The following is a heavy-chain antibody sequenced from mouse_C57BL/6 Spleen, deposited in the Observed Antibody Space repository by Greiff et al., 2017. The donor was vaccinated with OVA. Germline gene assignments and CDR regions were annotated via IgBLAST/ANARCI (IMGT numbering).Heavy chain of an antibody. CDR1: GFTFSSYA. D-gene: IGHD2-5*01. V-gene: IGHV5-4*01. CDR3: ARDYYSNYYPFAY. J-gene: IGHJ3*01. CDR2: ISDGGSYT. Sequence: EVKLVESGGGLVKPGGSLKLSCAASGFTFSSYAMSWVRQTPEKRLEWVATISDGGSYTYYPDNVKGRFTISRDNAKNNLYLQMSHLKSEDTAMYYCARDYYSNYYPFAYWGQGTLVTVSA.